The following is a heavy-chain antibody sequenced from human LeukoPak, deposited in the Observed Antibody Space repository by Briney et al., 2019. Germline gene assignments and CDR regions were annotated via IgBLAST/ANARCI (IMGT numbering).Heavy chain of an antibody. J-gene: IGHJ4*02. D-gene: IGHD6-13*01. V-gene: IGHV3-30*18. CDR1: GFTFSSYG. CDR2: ISYDGSNK. CDR3: AKDPDSSSWYEWGEFDY. Sequence: PGRSLRLSCAASGFTFSSYGMHWVRQAPGKGLEWVAVISYDGSNKYYADSVKGRFTISRDNSKNTLYLQMNSLRAEDTAVYYCAKDPDSSSWYEWGEFDYWGQGTLVTVSS.